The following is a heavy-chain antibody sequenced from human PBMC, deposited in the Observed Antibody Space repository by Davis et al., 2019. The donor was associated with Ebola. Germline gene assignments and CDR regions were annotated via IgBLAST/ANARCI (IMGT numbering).Heavy chain of an antibody. CDR2: IYYSGST. D-gene: IGHD3-10*01. Sequence: PSETLSLTCTVSGGSISSYYWSWIRQPPGKGLEWIGYIYYSGSTNYNPSLKSRVTISVDTSKNQFSLKLSSVTAADTAVYYCARDLGSTMVRAWEDYGMDVWGQGTTVTVSS. J-gene: IGHJ6*02. CDR3: ARDLGSTMVRAWEDYGMDV. CDR1: GGSISSYY. V-gene: IGHV4-59*01.